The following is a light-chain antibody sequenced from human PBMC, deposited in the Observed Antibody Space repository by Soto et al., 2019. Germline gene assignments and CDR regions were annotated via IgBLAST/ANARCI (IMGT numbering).Light chain of an antibody. CDR2: GAS. V-gene: IGKV3-20*01. Sequence: IVWTQSPGTLSLSPGERATLSFRASPSISSSYLAWYQQKPGQPPRLLISGASSRATGTPARFSGSGSGTDFTLTISRLEPEDFAVYYCQQYGTSPPITFGQGTRLEIK. CDR3: QQYGTSPPIT. CDR1: PSISSSY. J-gene: IGKJ5*01.